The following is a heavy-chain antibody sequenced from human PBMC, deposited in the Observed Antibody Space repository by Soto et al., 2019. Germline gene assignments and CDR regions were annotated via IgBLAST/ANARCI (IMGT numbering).Heavy chain of an antibody. V-gene: IGHV3-23*01. CDR1: GITFSRYD. Sequence: EVQLLESGGGLVQPGGSLRLSCEASGITFSRYDMSWVRQAPGKGLEWVSAINGGRSFYGDSVEGRFTVSRDNSKNTLYVQMTSPRVEDAAIYYCSTQAWDLWGQGTLVTVSS. CDR2: INGGRS. CDR3: STQAWDL. J-gene: IGHJ5*02.